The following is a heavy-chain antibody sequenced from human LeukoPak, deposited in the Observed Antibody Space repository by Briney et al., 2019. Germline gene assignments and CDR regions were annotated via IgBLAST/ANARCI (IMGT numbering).Heavy chain of an antibody. CDR3: ARVGGSSVWYYFDY. CDR2: ISSTTGRI. J-gene: IGHJ4*02. Sequence: KPGGSLRLSCAASGFIFSDYSLSWVRQAPGKGLAWVSSISSTTGRIYYADSMKGRFTMSRDNSKNTLYLQMNSLRAEDTAIYYCARVGGSSVWYYFDYWGQGTLVTVSS. V-gene: IGHV3-21*01. CDR1: GFIFSDYS. D-gene: IGHD1-26*01.